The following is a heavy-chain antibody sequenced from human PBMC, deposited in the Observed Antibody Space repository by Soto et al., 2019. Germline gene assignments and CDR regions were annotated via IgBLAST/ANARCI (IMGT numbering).Heavy chain of an antibody. D-gene: IGHD3-16*01. CDR2: INPGNGNT. CDR3: AKDGGFLIFDY. V-gene: IGHV1-3*01. Sequence: ASVKVSCKASGYTFTSYGINWVRQAPGRGLEWMGWINPGNGNTKYSQQFQGRVIIDRDTSASTAYMELSSLRAEDTALYYCAKDGGFLIFDYWGQGTLVTVSS. J-gene: IGHJ4*02. CDR1: GYTFTSYG.